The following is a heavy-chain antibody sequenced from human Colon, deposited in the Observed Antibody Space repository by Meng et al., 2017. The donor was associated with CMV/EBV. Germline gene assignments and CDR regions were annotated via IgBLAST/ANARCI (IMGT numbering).Heavy chain of an antibody. Sequence: SETLSLTCAVYGESFSLYYWSWIRQPPGKGLEWIGEINHIGITNYNPSLKSRVTISVDTSKNQFSLKLSSVTAADTAVYYCARGRVYLGSYDLWSGYYGMDVWGQGTTVTVSS. CDR3: ARGRVYLGSYDLWSGYYGMDV. CDR1: GESFSLYY. V-gene: IGHV4-34*01. J-gene: IGHJ6*02. CDR2: INHIGIT. D-gene: IGHD3-3*01.